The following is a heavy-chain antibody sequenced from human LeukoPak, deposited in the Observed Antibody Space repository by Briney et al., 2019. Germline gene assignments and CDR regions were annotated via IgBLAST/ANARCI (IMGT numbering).Heavy chain of an antibody. V-gene: IGHV4-38-2*02. CDR3: ARENYYDSSGNDY. CDR1: GYSISSGYY. J-gene: IGHJ4*02. D-gene: IGHD3-22*01. CDR2: IYHSGST. Sequence: SETLSLTCAVSGYSISSGYYWGWIWQPPGKGLEWIGSIYHSGSTYYNPSLKSRVTISVDTSKNQFSLKLSSVTAADTAVYYCARENYYDSSGNDYWGQGTLVTVSS.